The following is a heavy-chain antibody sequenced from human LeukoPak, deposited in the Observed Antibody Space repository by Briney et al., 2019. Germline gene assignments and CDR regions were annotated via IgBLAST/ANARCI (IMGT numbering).Heavy chain of an antibody. CDR2: IHYSGST. CDR1: GGSISSSGYY. J-gene: IGHJ4*02. Sequence: SETLSLTCTVSGGSISSSGYYWGWIRQPPGKCLEWIGSIHYSGSTHYIPSLKSRLTISADTSKNQLSLKLNSATAADTAVYYCASGGSWEGLDNWGQGTLVTVSS. V-gene: IGHV4-39*07. CDR3: ASGGSWEGLDN. D-gene: IGHD2-15*01.